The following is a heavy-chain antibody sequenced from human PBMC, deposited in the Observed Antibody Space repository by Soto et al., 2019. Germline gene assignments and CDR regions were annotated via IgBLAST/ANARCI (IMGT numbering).Heavy chain of an antibody. Sequence: QLQLQESGPGLVKPSETLSLTCTVSGGSFSSSSYYWGWIRQPPGKGLEWIGSIYHSGNTHNNPSLKSRVTMSVDTSKNQFSLRLSSVTAADTAVYYCARHWSYRWFDYWGQGTLVTVSS. CDR1: GGSFSSSSYY. V-gene: IGHV4-39*01. D-gene: IGHD3-16*02. CDR2: IYHSGNT. CDR3: ARHWSYRWFDY. J-gene: IGHJ4*02.